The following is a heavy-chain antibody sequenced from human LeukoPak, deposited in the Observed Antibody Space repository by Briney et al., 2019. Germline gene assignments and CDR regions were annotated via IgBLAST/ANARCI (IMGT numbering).Heavy chain of an antibody. Sequence: PGGSLRLSCAASGFTFSSHGMHWVRQAPGKGLEWVAFIRYDGSNKYYADSVKGRFTISRDNSKNTLYLQMNSLRAEDTALYYCANLGLEAFDIWGQGTMVTVSS. V-gene: IGHV3-30*02. J-gene: IGHJ3*02. CDR3: ANLGLEAFDI. CDR1: GFTFSSHG. D-gene: IGHD3/OR15-3a*01. CDR2: IRYDGSNK.